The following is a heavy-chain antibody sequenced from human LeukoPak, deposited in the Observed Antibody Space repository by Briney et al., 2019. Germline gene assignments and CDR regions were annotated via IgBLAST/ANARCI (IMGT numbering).Heavy chain of an antibody. J-gene: IGHJ4*02. CDR2: IKSKTDGGTT. CDR1: GFTFSNAW. V-gene: IGHV3-15*01. CDR3: TTGGWYYYGSGSHRFDY. Sequence: PGGSLTLSCAASGFTFSNAWMSGVPQAPGKGLEWVVRIKSKTDGGTTDYAAPVKGRFTISRDDSKNTLYLQMNSLKTEDTAVYYCTTGGWYYYGSGSHRFDYRGQGTLVTVSS. D-gene: IGHD3-10*01.